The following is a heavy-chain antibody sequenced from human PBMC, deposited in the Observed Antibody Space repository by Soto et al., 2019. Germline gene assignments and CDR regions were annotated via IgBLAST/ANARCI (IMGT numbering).Heavy chain of an antibody. CDR3: ARDRVEWELQNYYYGMDV. Sequence: SETLSLTCTVSGGSISSGGYYWSWIRQHPGKGLEWIGYIYYSGSTYYNPSLKSRVTISVDTSKNQFSLKLSSVTAADTAVYYCARDRVEWELQNYYYGMDVWGQGTTVTVSS. J-gene: IGHJ6*02. CDR2: IYYSGST. D-gene: IGHD1-26*01. CDR1: GGSISSGGYY. V-gene: IGHV4-31*03.